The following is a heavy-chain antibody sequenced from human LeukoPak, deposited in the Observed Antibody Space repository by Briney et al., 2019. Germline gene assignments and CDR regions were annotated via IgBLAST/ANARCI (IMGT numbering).Heavy chain of an antibody. V-gene: IGHV3-74*01. J-gene: IGHJ4*02. CDR1: GFTFSSYW. D-gene: IGHD3-16*01. Sequence: GGSLRLSCAASGFTFSSYWMHWVRQAPGKGLVWVSRINSDGSSTSYADSVKGRFTISRDNAKNTLYLQMNSLRAEDTAVYYCARVLIRYYDYVWGSSTFDYWGQGTLVTVSS. CDR3: ARVLIRYYDYVWGSSTFDY. CDR2: INSDGSST.